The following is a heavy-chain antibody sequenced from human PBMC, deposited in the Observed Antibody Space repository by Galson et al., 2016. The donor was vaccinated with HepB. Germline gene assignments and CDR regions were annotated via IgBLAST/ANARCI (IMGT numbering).Heavy chain of an antibody. CDR1: TITFSAYS. CDR2: ISGRDGSS. D-gene: IGHD1-1*01. J-gene: IGHJ4*02. Sequence: SLRLSCAASTITFSAYSMTWVRQAPGKGLEWVSFISGRDGSSYHADSVKGRFTISRDNSQNTVFLQMNSLRAEDTAVYYCAKLDPLQRYFEYWGQGSLVTVSS. CDR3: AKLDPLQRYFEY. V-gene: IGHV3-23*01.